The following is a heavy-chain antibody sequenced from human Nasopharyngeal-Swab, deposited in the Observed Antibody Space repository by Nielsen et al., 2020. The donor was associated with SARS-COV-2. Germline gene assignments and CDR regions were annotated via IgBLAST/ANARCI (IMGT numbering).Heavy chain of an antibody. D-gene: IGHD1-26*01. Sequence: GESLKISCAASGFTFSTYTMNWVRQAPGTGLDGIAYIISSSRTIYYADSVKGRFTISRDNAKTSLYLQMNSLRAEDTAVYYCARSEGGNPYYYYYMDVWGKGTTVTVSS. CDR3: ARSEGGNPYYYYYMDV. V-gene: IGHV3-48*01. J-gene: IGHJ6*03. CDR2: IISSSRTI. CDR1: GFTFSTYT.